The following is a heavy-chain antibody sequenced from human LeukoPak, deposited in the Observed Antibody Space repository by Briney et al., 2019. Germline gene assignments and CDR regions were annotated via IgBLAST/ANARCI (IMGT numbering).Heavy chain of an antibody. D-gene: IGHD2-2*01. Sequence: QTLSLTCAISGDSVSSNSVTWNWIRQSPSRGLEWLGKTYYRSTWYNDYAVSVRGRITVNPDTSKNQFSLHLNSVTPEDTAVYYCARRLTQYDCFDPWGQGILVTVSS. CDR1: GDSVSSNSVT. V-gene: IGHV6-1*01. J-gene: IGHJ5*02. CDR2: TYYRSTWYN. CDR3: ARRLTQYDCFDP.